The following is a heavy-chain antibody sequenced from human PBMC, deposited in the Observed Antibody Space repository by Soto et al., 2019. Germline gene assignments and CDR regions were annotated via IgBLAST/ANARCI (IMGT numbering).Heavy chain of an antibody. J-gene: IGHJ4*02. CDR1: GFTFSNHA. V-gene: IGHV3-23*01. CDR2: ISFSGDNT. Sequence: EVHLLESGGGLVQPGGSLRLSCAASGFTFSNHAMSWVRQTPGEGLEWVSGISFSGDNTYYADSVRGRFTVSRDNSKSPLYLQMNSLRAEDTAVYYCATRFPLFGVSKLSPDADYWGRGTLVNVAT. D-gene: IGHD3-3*01. CDR3: ATRFPLFGVSKLSPDADY.